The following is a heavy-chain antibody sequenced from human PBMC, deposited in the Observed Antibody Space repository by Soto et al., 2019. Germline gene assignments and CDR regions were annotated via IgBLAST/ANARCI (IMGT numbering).Heavy chain of an antibody. Sequence: GSLRLSCAASGFTFSSYSMNWVRQAPGKGLEWVSSISSSSSYIYYADSVKGRFTISRDNAKNSLYLQMNSLRAEDTAVYYCAILPGRPIGNNHHAIDYWGQGTLVTVSS. CDR3: AILPGRPIGNNHHAIDY. CDR1: GFTFSSYS. D-gene: IGHD2-2*02. V-gene: IGHV3-21*01. J-gene: IGHJ4*02. CDR2: ISSSSSYI.